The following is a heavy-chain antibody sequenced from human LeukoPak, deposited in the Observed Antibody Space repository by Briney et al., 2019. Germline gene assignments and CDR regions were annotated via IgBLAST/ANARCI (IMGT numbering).Heavy chain of an antibody. CDR2: INHSGST. CDR1: GGSFSGYY. V-gene: IGHV4-34*01. J-gene: IGHJ3*02. CDR3: AIFTMVRGVDALDI. Sequence: SETLSLTCAVYGGSFSGYYWSWIRQPPGKGLEWIGEINHSGSTNYNPSLKSRVTISVDTSKNQFSLKLSSVTAADTAVYYCAIFTMVRGVDALDIWGQGTMVTVSS. D-gene: IGHD3-10*01.